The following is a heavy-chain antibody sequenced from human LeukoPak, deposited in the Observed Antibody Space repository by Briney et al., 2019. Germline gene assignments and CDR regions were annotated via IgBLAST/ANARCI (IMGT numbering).Heavy chain of an antibody. CDR1: GGSFSGYY. Sequence: SETLSLTCAVYGGSFSGYYWSWIRQPPGKGLEWIGEINHSGSTNYNPSLKSRVTISVDTSKNQFSLELSSVTAADTAVYYCARSLSYGLRGDYWGQGTLVTVSS. J-gene: IGHJ4*02. CDR3: ARSLSYGLRGDY. D-gene: IGHD5-12*01. CDR2: INHSGST. V-gene: IGHV4-34*01.